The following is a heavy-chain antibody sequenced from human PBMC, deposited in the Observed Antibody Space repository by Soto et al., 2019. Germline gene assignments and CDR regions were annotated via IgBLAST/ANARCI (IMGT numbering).Heavy chain of an antibody. CDR3: AKSLAVAAGWFDP. D-gene: IGHD6-19*01. J-gene: IGHJ5*02. CDR2: ISYDGSNE. V-gene: IGHV3-30*18. Sequence: PGGSLRLSCAASGFTFNTYGMHWVRQAPGKGLEWVAFISYDGSNEYYADSVKGRFTISRDNSKKTVFLQMNSLRGEDTAVYYCAKSLAVAAGWFDPWGQGALVTV. CDR1: GFTFNTYG.